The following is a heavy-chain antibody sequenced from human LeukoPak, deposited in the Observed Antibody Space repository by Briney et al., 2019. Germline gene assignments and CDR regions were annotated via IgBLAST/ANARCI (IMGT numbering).Heavy chain of an antibody. CDR3: AKRVVVPAYNWFDP. CDR2: ISGSGDNT. Sequence: PGGSLRLSCAGSEFTFSSYSMNWVRQAPGKGLEWVSVISGSGDNTHYADSVKGRFTISRDDSKNTLYLQMNSLRAEDTAIYYCAKRVVVPAYNWFDPWGQGTLVTVSS. J-gene: IGHJ5*02. V-gene: IGHV3-23*01. CDR1: EFTFSSYS. D-gene: IGHD2-15*01.